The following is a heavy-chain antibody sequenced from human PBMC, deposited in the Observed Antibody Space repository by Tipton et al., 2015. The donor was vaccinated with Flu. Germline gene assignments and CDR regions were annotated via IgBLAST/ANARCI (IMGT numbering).Heavy chain of an antibody. J-gene: IGHJ6*02. CDR2: INPNSGGT. Sequence: QSGPEVKKPGASVKVSCKASGYTFTGYYMHWVRQAPGQGLEWMGWINPNSGGTNYAQKFQGRVTMTRDTSISTAYMELSRLRSDDTAVYYCARVRVRPDPYYYGMDVWGQETTITVSS. V-gene: IGHV1-2*02. CDR1: GYTFTGYY. CDR3: ARVRVRPDPYYYGMDV. D-gene: IGHD4/OR15-4a*01.